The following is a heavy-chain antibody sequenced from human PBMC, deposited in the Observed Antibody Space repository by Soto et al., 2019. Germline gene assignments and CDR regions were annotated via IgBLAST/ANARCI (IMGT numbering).Heavy chain of an antibody. J-gene: IGHJ3*01. V-gene: IGHV4-59*01. CDR1: GGSINSYY. D-gene: IGHD7-27*01. CDR3: ARLGASRTLV. CDR2: FYYTGDT. Sequence: SETLSLTCNVSGGSINSYYWSWIRQSPGKGLEWIGYFYYTGDTNYTPSLKSRVTISVDPSKSQFSLKLNSVTAADTAVYFCARLGASRTLVWGQGTMVTVSS.